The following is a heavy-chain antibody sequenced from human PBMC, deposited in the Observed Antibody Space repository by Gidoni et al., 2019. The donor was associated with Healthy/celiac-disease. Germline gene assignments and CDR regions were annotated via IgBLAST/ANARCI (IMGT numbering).Heavy chain of an antibody. CDR3: ARSVVATPSLHPFDWQQLVRRYYYGMDV. CDR1: GGSISSYY. V-gene: IGHV4-59*01. J-gene: IGHJ6*02. D-gene: IGHD6-13*01. Sequence: VQLQESGPGLGKPSETLCLTCTVSGGSISSYYWSWIRQPPGKGLEWIGYIYYSGSTNYNPSLKSRVTISVDTSKNQFSLKLSSVTAADTAVYYCARSVVATPSLHPFDWQQLVRRYYYGMDVWVQGTTVTVSS. CDR2: IYYSGST.